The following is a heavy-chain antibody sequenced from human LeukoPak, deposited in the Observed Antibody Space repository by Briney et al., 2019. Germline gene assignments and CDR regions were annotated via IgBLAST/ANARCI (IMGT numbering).Heavy chain of an antibody. CDR1: GFTFSSYA. CDR2: ISGSGGST. D-gene: IGHD3-22*01. J-gene: IGHJ4*02. Sequence: GGSLRLSCAASGFTFSSYAMSWVRQAPGKGLEWVSAISGSGGSTYYADSVKGRLTISRDNSKNTLYLQMNSLRAEDTAVYYCAKDLYDSSGLFDYWGQGTLVTVSS. CDR3: AKDLYDSSGLFDY. V-gene: IGHV3-23*01.